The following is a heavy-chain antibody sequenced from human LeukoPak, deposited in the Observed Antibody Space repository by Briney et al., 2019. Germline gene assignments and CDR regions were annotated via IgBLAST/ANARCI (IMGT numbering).Heavy chain of an antibody. CDR2: INPSGIT. CDR3: ARGRHDITMIVVVMTSVSYYLDV. Sequence: SETLSLTCAVYGGSFSGYHWTWIRQSPGKGLEWIGDINPSGITYYNPSLKSRLTISVDTSKNQFSLKLRSVTAADTAVYYCARGRHDITMIVVVMTSVSYYLDVWGKGTTVNVS. D-gene: IGHD3-22*01. V-gene: IGHV4-34*01. CDR1: GGSFSGYH. J-gene: IGHJ6*03.